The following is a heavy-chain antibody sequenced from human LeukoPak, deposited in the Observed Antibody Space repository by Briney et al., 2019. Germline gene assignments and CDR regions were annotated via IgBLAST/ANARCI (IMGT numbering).Heavy chain of an antibody. J-gene: IGHJ4*02. CDR1: GGTFSSYA. CDR2: IIPILGIA. Sequence: EASVKVSCKASGGTFSSYAISWVRQAPGQGLEWMGRIIPILGIANYAQKFQGRVTITADKSTSTAYMELSSLRSEDTAVYYCARDGEEMATIGAPDYWGQGTLVTVSS. V-gene: IGHV1-69*04. D-gene: IGHD5-24*01. CDR3: ARDGEEMATIGAPDY.